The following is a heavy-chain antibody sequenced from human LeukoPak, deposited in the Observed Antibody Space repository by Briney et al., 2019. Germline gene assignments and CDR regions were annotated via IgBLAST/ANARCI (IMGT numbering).Heavy chain of an antibody. V-gene: IGHV1-2*06. CDR3: ARPRTHNKQWLVNPLGY. J-gene: IGHJ4*02. CDR1: GYTFTGYY. D-gene: IGHD6-19*01. Sequence: ASVKVSCKASGYTFTGYYMHWVRQAPGQGLEWMGRINPNSGGTNCAQKFQGRVTMTRDTSISTAYMELSRLRSDDTAVYYCARPRTHNKQWLVNPLGYWGQGTLVTVSS. CDR2: INPNSGGT.